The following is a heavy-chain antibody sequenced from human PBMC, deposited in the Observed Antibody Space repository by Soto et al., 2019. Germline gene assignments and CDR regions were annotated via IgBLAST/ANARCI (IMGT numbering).Heavy chain of an antibody. D-gene: IGHD2-15*01. V-gene: IGHV1-18*01. CDR3: ARFSGGSYNTYYFYYGMDV. Sequence: ASVKVSCKASGYTFTSYGISWVRQAPGQGLDWMGWISAYNGNTKYAQDLQGRVTMTTDTSTSTAYMELRSLRSDDTAVYYCARFSGGSYNTYYFYYGMDVWGQGTTVTAP. CDR2: ISAYNGNT. CDR1: GYTFTSYG. J-gene: IGHJ6*02.